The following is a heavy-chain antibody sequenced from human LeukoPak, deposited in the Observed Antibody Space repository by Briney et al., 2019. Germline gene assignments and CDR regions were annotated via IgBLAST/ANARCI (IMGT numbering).Heavy chain of an antibody. CDR2: ISGSGGRT. CDR3: AKDDYQCAFDI. V-gene: IGHV3-23*01. D-gene: IGHD4-11*01. CDR1: GFTFSSYS. J-gene: IGHJ3*02. Sequence: GGSLRLSCAASGFTFSSYSMNWVRQAPGEGLEWVSGISGSGGRTYYADSVKGRFTISRDKSKNTLYLQMNSLRAEDTAVYYCAKDDYQCAFDIWGQGTMVTVSS.